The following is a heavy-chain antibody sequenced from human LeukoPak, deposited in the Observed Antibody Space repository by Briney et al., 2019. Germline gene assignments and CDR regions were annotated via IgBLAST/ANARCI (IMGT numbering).Heavy chain of an antibody. CDR1: GFIFSDYG. Sequence: GGSLRLSCAVSGFIFSDYGFHWVRQAPGKGLEWVAVIRFDGSIKQYADSVKGRFTISRDDSKNTLYLQMNFLKSEDTAVYYCARWGGTRQYYFDYWGQGTLVTVSS. V-gene: IGHV3-33*01. D-gene: IGHD1-1*01. J-gene: IGHJ4*02. CDR2: IRFDGSIK. CDR3: ARWGGTRQYYFDY.